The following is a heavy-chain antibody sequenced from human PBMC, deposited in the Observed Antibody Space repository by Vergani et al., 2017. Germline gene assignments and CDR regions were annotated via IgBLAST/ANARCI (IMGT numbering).Heavy chain of an antibody. CDR1: GFTFSSYS. J-gene: IGHJ4*02. CDR2: ISSSSSYI. V-gene: IGHV3-21*01. CDR3: ARRRGEVYYYDSSGYYYFDY. D-gene: IGHD3-22*01. Sequence: EVQLVESGGGLVKPGGSLRLSCAASGFTFSSYSMNWVRQAPGKGLEWVSSISSSSSYIYYADSVKGRFTSSRDNAKNSRYLQMNSLRAEDTAVYYCARRRGEVYYYDSSGYYYFDYWGQGTLVTVSS.